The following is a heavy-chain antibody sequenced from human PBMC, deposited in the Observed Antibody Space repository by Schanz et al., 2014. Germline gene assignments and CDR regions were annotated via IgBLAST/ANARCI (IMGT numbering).Heavy chain of an antibody. V-gene: IGHV1-69*09. CDR1: GYTFTSDS. CDR2: IIPILGIA. J-gene: IGHJ4*02. Sequence: QVQLVQSGAEVKKPGASVKVSCKASGYTFTSDSMHWVRQAPGQGLEWMGRIIPILGIANYAQKFQGRVTITADKSTFTAYMDVSSLRSEDTAVYYCAGAFDSSGYYFDYWGQGTLVTVSS. CDR3: AGAFDSSGYYFDY. D-gene: IGHD3-22*01.